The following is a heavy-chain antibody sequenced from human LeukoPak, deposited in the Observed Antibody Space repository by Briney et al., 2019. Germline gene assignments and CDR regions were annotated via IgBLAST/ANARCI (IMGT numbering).Heavy chain of an antibody. D-gene: IGHD3-22*01. Sequence: SGPTLVNPTQTLTLTCTFSGFSLSTSGVGVGWIRQPPGKALEWLALIYWDDDKRYSPSLKSRLTITKDTSKNQVMLTMTNMDPVDTATYYCAHAYYYDSRGAFDIWGQGTMVTVSS. CDR2: IYWDDDK. CDR3: AHAYYYDSRGAFDI. J-gene: IGHJ3*02. V-gene: IGHV2-5*02. CDR1: GFSLSTSGVG.